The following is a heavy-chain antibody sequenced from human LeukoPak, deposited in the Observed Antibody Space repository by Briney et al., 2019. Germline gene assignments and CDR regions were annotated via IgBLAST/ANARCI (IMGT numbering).Heavy chain of an antibody. J-gene: IGHJ6*03. CDR2: ISYDGSNK. D-gene: IGHD6-19*01. CDR3: AKTSPSGWGDSYYYYYMDV. V-gene: IGHV3-30*18. Sequence: GGSLRLSCAASGFTFSSYGMHWVRQAPGKGLEWVAVISYDGSNKYYADSVKGRFTISRDNSKNTLYLQMNSLRAEDTAVYYCAKTSPSGWGDSYYYYYMDVWGKGTTVTISS. CDR1: GFTFSSYG.